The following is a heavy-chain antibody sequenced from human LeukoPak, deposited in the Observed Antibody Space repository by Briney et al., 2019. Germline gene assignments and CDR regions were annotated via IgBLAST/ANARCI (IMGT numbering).Heavy chain of an antibody. V-gene: IGHV3-33*01. CDR3: VRGADMNYNFENSFYFDS. CDR1: GFTMKNFG. CDR2: IWYHGSQR. Sequence: PGTSLRLSCAVSGFTMKNFGMHWVRQAPGKGLEGVAVIWYHGSQRHYMDSVKGRFAISRENSMNTLSLEMNGLRVEDTAVYYCVRGADMNYNFENSFYFDSWGQGALVIVSS. D-gene: IGHD3-3*01. J-gene: IGHJ4*02.